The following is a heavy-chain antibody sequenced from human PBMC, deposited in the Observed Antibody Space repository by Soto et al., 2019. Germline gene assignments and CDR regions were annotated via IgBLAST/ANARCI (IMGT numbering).Heavy chain of an antibody. CDR3: ASFMRIPVAPFDY. D-gene: IGHD6-19*01. CDR1: ASTFSTYA. J-gene: IGHJ4*02. Sequence: EVQLLESGGGLVQPGGSLRLSCAASASTFSTYAMSWVRQAPGKGLEWVSAISGSGTKTDYADSVRGRFTISRDNSKYTLYLQMSSLRAEDTAVYYCASFMRIPVAPFDYWGQGTLVTVSS. CDR2: ISGSGTKT. V-gene: IGHV3-23*01.